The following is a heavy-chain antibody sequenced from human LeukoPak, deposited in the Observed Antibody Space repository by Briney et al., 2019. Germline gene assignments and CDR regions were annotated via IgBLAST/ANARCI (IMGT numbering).Heavy chain of an antibody. Sequence: GGSLRLSCAASGFTFSDSYMTWIRQAPGKGLEWVSYISNSGSSIYYADSVKGRFTISRDNAKNSLYLQMNSLRAEDTAVYYCARPGLSQGAFDIWGQGTMVTVSS. CDR1: GFTFSDSY. D-gene: IGHD1-14*01. V-gene: IGHV3-11*04. J-gene: IGHJ3*02. CDR2: ISNSGSSI. CDR3: ARPGLSQGAFDI.